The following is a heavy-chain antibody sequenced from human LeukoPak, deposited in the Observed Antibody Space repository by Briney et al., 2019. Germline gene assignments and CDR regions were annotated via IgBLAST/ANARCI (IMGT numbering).Heavy chain of an antibody. V-gene: IGHV1-8*01. CDR2: MNPNSGNT. CDR3: ARVGSGQAGEVDY. D-gene: IGHD3-10*01. J-gene: IGHJ4*02. CDR1: GYTFTSYD. Sequence: GASXXVSCKASGYTFTSYDVNWVRQATGQGLEWMGWMNPNSGNTGYAQKFQGRVTITRNTSISTDYMELSSLRSEDTAVYYCARVGSGQAGEVDYWGQGTLVTVSS.